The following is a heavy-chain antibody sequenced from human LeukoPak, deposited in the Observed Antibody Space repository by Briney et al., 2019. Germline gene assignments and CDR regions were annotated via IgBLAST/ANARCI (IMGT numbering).Heavy chain of an antibody. CDR2: IRAKVDGGTV. Sequence: GGSLRLSCAASGLSLCNAWMSWVRQVPGKGLGWLGRIRAKVDGGTVDYAAPVKGRFTISRDESENTLYLHLTSLKIEDAAVYYCTTLGGDNWFDWYFDLWGRGTLVTVSS. D-gene: IGHD1-1*01. J-gene: IGHJ2*01. CDR3: TTLGGDNWFDWYFDL. CDR1: GLSLCNAW. V-gene: IGHV3-15*01.